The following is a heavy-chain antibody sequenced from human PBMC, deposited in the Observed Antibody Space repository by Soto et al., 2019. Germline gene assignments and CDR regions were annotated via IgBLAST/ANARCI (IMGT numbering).Heavy chain of an antibody. CDR2: IWYDGSNK. Sequence: QVQLVESGGGVVQPGRSPRLSCAASGFTFSSYGMHWVRQAPGKGLEWVAVIWYDGSNKYYADSVKGRFTISRDNSKNTLYLQMNSLRAEDTAVYYCARDDGSGSPANYWGQGTLVTVSS. CDR1: GFTFSSYG. D-gene: IGHD3-10*01. V-gene: IGHV3-33*01. CDR3: ARDDGSGSPANY. J-gene: IGHJ4*02.